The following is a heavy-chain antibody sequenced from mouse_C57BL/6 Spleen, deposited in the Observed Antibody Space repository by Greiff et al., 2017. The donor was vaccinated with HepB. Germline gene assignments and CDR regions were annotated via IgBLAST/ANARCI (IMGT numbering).Heavy chain of an antibody. CDR2: ISYDGSN. CDR3: ARGGIYYDYGYFDY. Sequence: EVQLQESGPGLVKPSQSLSLTCSVTGYSITSGYYWNWIRQFPGNKLEWMGYISYDGSNNYNPSLKNRISITRDTSKNQFFLKLNSVTTEDTATYYCARGGIYYDYGYFDYWGQGTTLTVSS. CDR1: GYSITSGYY. D-gene: IGHD2-4*01. V-gene: IGHV3-6*01. J-gene: IGHJ2*01.